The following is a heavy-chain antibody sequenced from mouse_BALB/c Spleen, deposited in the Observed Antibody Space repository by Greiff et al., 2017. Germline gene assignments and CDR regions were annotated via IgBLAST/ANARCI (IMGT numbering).Heavy chain of an antibody. CDR3: ARYDYDVGIAY. Sequence: VQLQQSGAALVKPGASVKLSCTASGFNIKDTYMHWVKQRPEQGLEWIGRIDPANGNTKYDPKFQGKATITADTSSNTAYLQLSSLTSEDTAVYYCARYDYDVGIAYWGQGTLVTVSA. D-gene: IGHD2-4*01. CDR2: IDPANGNT. V-gene: IGHV14-3*02. CDR1: GFNIKDTY. J-gene: IGHJ3*01.